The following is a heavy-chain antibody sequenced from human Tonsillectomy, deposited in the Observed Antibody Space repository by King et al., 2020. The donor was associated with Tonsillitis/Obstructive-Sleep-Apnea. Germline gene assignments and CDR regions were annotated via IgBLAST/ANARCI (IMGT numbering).Heavy chain of an antibody. CDR2: INSDGSIT. Sequence: VQLVESGGGLVQPGGSLRLSCAASGFTFSSYWMHWVRQAPGKGLVWVSRINSDGSITSYADSVKGRLTISRDNAKNTLYLQMNSLRAEDTAVYYCARSMITFGGVISSDFDYWGQGTLVTVSS. D-gene: IGHD3-16*02. J-gene: IGHJ4*02. CDR3: ARSMITFGGVISSDFDY. V-gene: IGHV3-74*01. CDR1: GFTFSSYW.